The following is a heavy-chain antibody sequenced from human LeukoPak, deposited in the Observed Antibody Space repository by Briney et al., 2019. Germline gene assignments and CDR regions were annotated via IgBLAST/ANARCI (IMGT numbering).Heavy chain of an antibody. CDR1: GFTFSNYV. J-gene: IGHJ6*03. Sequence: GGSLRLSCAASGFTFSNYVMSWVRQAPGEGLEWVSTISGSGGGTFYADSVKGRFTISRDNSKNTLYLQMNSLRAEDTATYYCAKHKTQSYYYYYYMDVWGKGTTVTVSS. CDR3: AKHKTQSYYYYYYMDV. CDR2: ISGSGGGT. V-gene: IGHV3-23*01.